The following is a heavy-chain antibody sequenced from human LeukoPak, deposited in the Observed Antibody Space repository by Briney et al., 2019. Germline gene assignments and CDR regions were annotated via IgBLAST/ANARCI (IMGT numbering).Heavy chain of an antibody. Sequence: ASVKVSCKASGYTFTSYAMNWVRQAPGQGLEWMGWINTNTGNPTYAQGFTGRFVFSLDTSVSTAYLQISSLKAEDTAVYYCAKAVAAPFLMVVDYWGQGTLVTVSS. V-gene: IGHV7-4-1*02. CDR1: GYTFTSYA. CDR3: AKAVAAPFLMVVDY. D-gene: IGHD6-19*01. J-gene: IGHJ4*02. CDR2: INTNTGNP.